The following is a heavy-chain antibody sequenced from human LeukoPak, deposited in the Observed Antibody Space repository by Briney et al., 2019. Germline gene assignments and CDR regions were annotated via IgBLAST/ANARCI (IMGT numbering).Heavy chain of an antibody. CDR1: GYTFTSYG. CDR3: ARDPGYYGSGSYPDTSIDY. V-gene: IGHV1-18*01. J-gene: IGHJ4*02. D-gene: IGHD3-10*01. CDR2: ISAYNGNT. Sequence: GASVKVSCKASGYTFTSYGISWVRQAPGQGLEWMGWISAYNGNTDYAQKLQGRVTMTTDTSTSTAYMELRSLRSDDTAVYYCARDPGYYGSGSYPDTSIDYWGQGTLVTVSS.